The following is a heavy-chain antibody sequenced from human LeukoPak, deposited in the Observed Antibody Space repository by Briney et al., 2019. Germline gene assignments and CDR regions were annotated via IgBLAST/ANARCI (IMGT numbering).Heavy chain of an antibody. CDR1: GFTCSSFE. CDR3: ATDVRVLPYTFAY. CDR2: SSTSASTM. J-gene: IGHJ4*02. V-gene: IGHV3-48*03. D-gene: IGHD2-2*02. Sequence: PGGSLSRSGVAYGFTCSSFEMSWVGQAPGKGLEGISYSSTSASTMYYAACVKRRFTLSRDNATHSSYLPMNSLRAEDTAVYYRATDVRVLPYTFAYWGQGTRVTVSS.